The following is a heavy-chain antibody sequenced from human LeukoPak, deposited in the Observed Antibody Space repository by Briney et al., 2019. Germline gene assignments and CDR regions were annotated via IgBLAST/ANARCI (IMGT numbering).Heavy chain of an antibody. CDR3: ATSVLPVDYFDY. CDR2: IYYSGST. J-gene: IGHJ4*02. V-gene: IGHV4-59*01. D-gene: IGHD2-2*01. CDR1: GGSISSYY. Sequence: SETLSLTCTVSGGSISSYYWSWVRQPPGKGLEWIGYIYYSGSTNYEPSLKSRVTISLDTSKNQFSLKLSSVTAADTAVYYCATSVLPVDYFDYWGQGTLVTVSS.